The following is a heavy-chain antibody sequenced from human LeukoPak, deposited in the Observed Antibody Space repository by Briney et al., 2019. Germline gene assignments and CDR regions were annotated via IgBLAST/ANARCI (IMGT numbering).Heavy chain of an antibody. D-gene: IGHD3-10*01. CDR1: GGTFSSYA. V-gene: IGHV1-69*05. Sequence: SVKVSCKASGGTFSSYAISWVRQAPGQGLEWMGGIIPIFGTANYAQNFQGRVTMTRDTSTSTVYMELSSLRYDDTAVYYCARGQGESYYYFDYWGQGTLVTVSS. CDR2: IIPIFGTA. CDR3: ARGQGESYYYFDY. J-gene: IGHJ4*02.